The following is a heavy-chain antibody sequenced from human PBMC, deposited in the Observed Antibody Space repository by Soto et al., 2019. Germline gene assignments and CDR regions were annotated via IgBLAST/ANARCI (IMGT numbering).Heavy chain of an antibody. CDR3: ARGRAWRGIAVAGTRAEFFQH. CDR1: GGSFSGYY. CDR2: INHSGST. J-gene: IGHJ1*01. V-gene: IGHV4-34*01. D-gene: IGHD6-19*01. Sequence: PSETLSLTCAVYGGSFSGYYWSWIRQPPGKGLEWIGEINHSGSTNYNPSLKSRVTISVDTSKNQFSLKLSSVTAAHTAVYYCARGRAWRGIAVAGTRAEFFQHWGQGTLVTVSS.